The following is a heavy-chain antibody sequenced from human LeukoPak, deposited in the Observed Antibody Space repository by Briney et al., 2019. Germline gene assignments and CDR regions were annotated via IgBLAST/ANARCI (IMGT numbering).Heavy chain of an antibody. CDR3: ARELRFLEWLLSTGPSNAFDI. V-gene: IGHV4-59*01. J-gene: IGHJ3*02. D-gene: IGHD3-3*01. Sequence: SETLSLTCTVSGGSISSYYWSWIRQPPGKGLEWIGYIFYSGSTNYNPSLKSRVTISVDTSKNQFSLKVSSVTAADTAVYYCARELRFLEWLLSTGPSNAFDIWGQGTMVTVSS. CDR2: IFYSGST. CDR1: GGSISSYY.